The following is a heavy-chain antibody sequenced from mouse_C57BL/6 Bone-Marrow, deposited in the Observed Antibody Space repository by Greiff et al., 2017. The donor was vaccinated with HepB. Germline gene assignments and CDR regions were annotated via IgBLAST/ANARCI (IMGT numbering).Heavy chain of an antibody. V-gene: IGHV1-81*01. CDR3: ARPLLWLRRDLAY. Sequence: VQLQQSGAELARPGASVKLSCKASGYTFTSYGISWVKQRTGQGLEWIGEIYPRSGNTYYNEKFKGKATLTADKSSSTAYMELRSLTSEDSAVYFCARPLLWLRRDLAYWGQGTLVTVSA. CDR1: GYTFTSYG. D-gene: IGHD2-2*01. J-gene: IGHJ3*01. CDR2: IYPRSGNT.